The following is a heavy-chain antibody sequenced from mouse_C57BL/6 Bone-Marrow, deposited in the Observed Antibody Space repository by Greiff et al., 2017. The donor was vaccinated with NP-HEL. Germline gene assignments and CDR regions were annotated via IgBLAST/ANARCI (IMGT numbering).Heavy chain of an antibody. CDR2: IYPGSGST. V-gene: IGHV1-55*01. CDR1: GYTFTSYW. J-gene: IGHJ3*01. CDR3: ARLRDSSGYPFAY. D-gene: IGHD3-2*02. Sequence: QVQLQQPGAELVKPGASVKLSCKASGYTFTSYWMQWVKQRPGQGLEWIGDIYPGSGSTNYNEKFKSKATLTVDTSSSTAYMQLSSLTSEDSAVYYCARLRDSSGYPFAYWGQGTLVTVSA.